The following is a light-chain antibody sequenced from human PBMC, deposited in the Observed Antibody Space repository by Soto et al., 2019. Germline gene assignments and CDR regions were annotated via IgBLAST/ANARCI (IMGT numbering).Light chain of an antibody. J-gene: IGKJ1*01. V-gene: IGKV1-5*03. CDR1: QSISAW. CDR3: QQYNNYGSWT. Sequence: DIQMTQSPSTLSASVGDTVTTTCRASQSISAWLAWYQQKPGKAPKLLIYKASSLESGVPSRFSGSGSGTEFTLTISSLQPDDFATYYCQQYNNYGSWTFGQGTKVEIK. CDR2: KAS.